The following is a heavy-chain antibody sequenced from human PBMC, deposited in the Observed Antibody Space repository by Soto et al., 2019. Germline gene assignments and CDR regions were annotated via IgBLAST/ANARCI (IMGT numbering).Heavy chain of an antibody. CDR2: IIPIFGTA. J-gene: IGHJ4*02. CDR3: ARGAYCSGGSCYVVARY. CDR1: GGTFSSYA. Sequence: QVQLVQSGAEVKKPGSSVEVSCKASGGTFSSYAISWVRQAPGQGLEWMGGIIPIFGTANYAQKFQGRVTITADKSTSTAYMELSSLRSEDTAVYYCARGAYCSGGSCYVVARYWGQGTLVTVSS. D-gene: IGHD2-15*01. V-gene: IGHV1-69*06.